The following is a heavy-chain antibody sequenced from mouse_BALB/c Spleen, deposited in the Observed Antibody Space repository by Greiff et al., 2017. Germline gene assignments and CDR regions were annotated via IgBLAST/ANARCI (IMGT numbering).Heavy chain of an antibody. Sequence: DVMLVESGGGLVQPGGSRKLSCAASGFTFSSFGMHWVRQSPEKGLEWVAYISSCSSTIYYADTVKGRFTISRDNPKNTLFLQMTSIRSEDTAMYYCARRYDYLYYAMDYWGQGTSVTVSS. V-gene: IGHV5-17*02. J-gene: IGHJ4*01. D-gene: IGHD2-4*01. CDR1: GFTFSSFG. CDR3: ARRYDYLYYAMDY. CDR2: ISSCSSTI.